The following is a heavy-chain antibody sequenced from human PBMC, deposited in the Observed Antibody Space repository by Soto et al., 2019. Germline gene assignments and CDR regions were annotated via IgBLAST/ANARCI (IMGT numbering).Heavy chain of an antibody. CDR3: AREVRAAADFGAFDI. J-gene: IGHJ3*02. D-gene: IGHD6-13*01. CDR2: IYSGGST. CDR1: GFTVSSNY. V-gene: IGHV3-53*02. Sequence: EVQLVETGGGLIQPGGSLRLSCAASGFTVSSNYMSWVRQAPGKGLEWVSVIYSGGSTYYADSVKGRFTISRDNSKNTLYLQMNSLRAEDTAVYYCAREVRAAADFGAFDIWGQGTMVTVS.